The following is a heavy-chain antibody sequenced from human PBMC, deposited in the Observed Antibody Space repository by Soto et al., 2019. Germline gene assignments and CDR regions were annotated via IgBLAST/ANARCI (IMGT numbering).Heavy chain of an antibody. CDR1: EFTFSNYA. J-gene: IGHJ3*01. CDR3: AKDQRFSAEYGDYWARSALEL. V-gene: IGHV3-23*01. Sequence: LLESGGGLVQPGGSLRLSCAASEFTFSNYAMTWVRQAPGKGLEWVSIISGSGSRTTYADSVEGRFTISRDNSKNILYLQMNSLTVEDTAVYFCAKDQRFSAEYGDYWARSALELWGQGTKVTVSS. D-gene: IGHD4-17*01. CDR2: ISGSGSRT.